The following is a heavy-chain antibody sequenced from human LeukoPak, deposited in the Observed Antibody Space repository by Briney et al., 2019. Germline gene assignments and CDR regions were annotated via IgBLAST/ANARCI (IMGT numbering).Heavy chain of an antibody. J-gene: IGHJ4*02. CDR2: ISNDGSRK. CDR1: GFTFRRHD. V-gene: IGHV3-30*03. D-gene: IGHD3-3*01. Sequence: GGSLRLSCAPSGFTFRRHDMHWVRQAPGKGLEWVAIISNDGSRKYYAHSVEGRFTISRDNSKNTLYLQMDSLRAEDTAVYYCTRDRAWNYFDYWGQGTLVTVSS. CDR3: TRDRAWNYFDY.